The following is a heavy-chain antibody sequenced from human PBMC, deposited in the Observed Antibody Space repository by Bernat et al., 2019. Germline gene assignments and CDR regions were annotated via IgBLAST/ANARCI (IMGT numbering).Heavy chain of an antibody. V-gene: IGHV3-73*01. J-gene: IGHJ4*02. CDR2: IRSKANSYAT. D-gene: IGHD3-3*01. Sequence: EVQLVESGGGLVQPGGSLKLSCAASGFTFSGSAMHWVRQASGKGLEWVGRIRSKANSYATAYAASVKGRFTISRDDSKNTAYLQMNSLKTEDTAVYYCTRPSWGGYGDWGQGTLVTVSS. CDR3: TRPSWGGYGD. CDR1: GFTFSGSA.